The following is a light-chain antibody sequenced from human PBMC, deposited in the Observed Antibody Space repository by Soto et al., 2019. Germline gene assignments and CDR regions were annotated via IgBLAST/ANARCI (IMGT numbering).Light chain of an antibody. Sequence: DIQMTQSPSSLSASVGDRVTITCRASQGIRSDLGWFQQKPGKAPKRLIYTASSLQSGVPSRFSVSGSGTEFSLTISSLQPEDSATYYCLQHNTYPYTFGQGTKLEIK. CDR2: TAS. J-gene: IGKJ2*01. V-gene: IGKV1-17*01. CDR3: LQHNTYPYT. CDR1: QGIRSD.